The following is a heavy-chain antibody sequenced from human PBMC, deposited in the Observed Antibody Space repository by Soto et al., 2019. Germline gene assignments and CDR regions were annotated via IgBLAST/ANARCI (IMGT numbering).Heavy chain of an antibody. CDR2: IYHSGST. D-gene: IGHD4-17*01. CDR3: ARDPLNRYGYFDY. Sequence: PSETLSLTCAVSGGSISSSHWWSWVRQPPGKGLEWIGEIYHSGSTNYNPSLKSRVTISVDKSKNQFSLKLSSVTAADTAVYYCARDPLNRYGYFDYWGQGTQVTVSS. J-gene: IGHJ4*02. CDR1: GGSISSSHW. V-gene: IGHV4-4*02.